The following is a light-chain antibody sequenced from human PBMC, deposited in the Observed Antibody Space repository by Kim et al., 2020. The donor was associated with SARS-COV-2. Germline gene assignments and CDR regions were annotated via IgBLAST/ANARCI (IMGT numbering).Light chain of an antibody. V-gene: IGKV3-20*01. J-gene: IGKJ4*01. Sequence: EIVLTQSPGTLSLSPGERATLSCRASQSVRSNYLTWYQQKPGQAPRLLIYGASSRATGIPDRFSGTGSGTDFTLIISRLEPEAFAVYCWQQYGSSPLTFGGGTKVDIK. CDR1: QSVRSNY. CDR2: GAS. CDR3: QQYGSSPLT.